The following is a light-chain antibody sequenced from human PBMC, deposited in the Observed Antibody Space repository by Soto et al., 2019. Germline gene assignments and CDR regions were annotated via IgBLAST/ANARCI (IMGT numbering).Light chain of an antibody. Sequence: ETVLTQSPGTLSLSPGERATLSCRASQNVISSNLAWYQQKPGQAHRLLIFGASSRATGITDRFSGSGSGTDFTLNISRLEPEDFAVYYCQQYDSSPLTFGGGTKVEIK. J-gene: IGKJ4*01. CDR1: QNVISSN. V-gene: IGKV3-20*01. CDR3: QQYDSSPLT. CDR2: GAS.